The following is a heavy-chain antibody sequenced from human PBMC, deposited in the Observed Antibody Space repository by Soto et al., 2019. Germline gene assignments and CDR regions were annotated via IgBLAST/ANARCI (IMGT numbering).Heavy chain of an antibody. D-gene: IGHD3-10*01. CDR2: IIPIFGSA. Sequence: QVQLVQSGAEVKKPGSSVKVSCKASGGTFSSYAISWVRQAPGQGLGWMGGIIPIFGSADYAQKFQVRVTITADEYTSTAYMELWSLRSEDTDVYSSSGSFLGASYYYGMDAWGQGTRVTVSS. J-gene: IGHJ6*02. V-gene: IGHV1-69*12. CDR1: GGTFSSYA. CDR3: SGSFLGASYYYGMDA.